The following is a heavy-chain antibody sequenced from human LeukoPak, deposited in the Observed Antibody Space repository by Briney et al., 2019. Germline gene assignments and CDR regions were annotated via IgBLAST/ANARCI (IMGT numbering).Heavy chain of an antibody. V-gene: IGHV4-59*01. Sequence: SETLSLTCTVSGGSISSYYWSWLRQPPGKGLEWIGYIYYSGSTNYNPSLKSRVTISVDTSKNQFSLKLSSVPAADTAVYYCARVYCSGGSCLLDYWGQGTLVTVSS. J-gene: IGHJ4*02. CDR1: GGSISSYY. CDR3: ARVYCSGGSCLLDY. CDR2: IYYSGST. D-gene: IGHD2-15*01.